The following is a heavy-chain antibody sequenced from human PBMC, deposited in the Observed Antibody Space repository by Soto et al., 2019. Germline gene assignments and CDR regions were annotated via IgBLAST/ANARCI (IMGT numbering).Heavy chain of an antibody. CDR3: AKDRSTIFGVVISSMYV. CDR1: GFTFSSYG. CDR2: ISYDGSNK. Sequence: QVQLVESGGGVVQPGRSLRLSCAASGFTFSSYGMHWVRQAPGKGLEWVAVISYDGSNKYYADSVKGRFTISRDNSKNTLYLQMNSLRAEDTAVYYCAKDRSTIFGVVISSMYVWGQGTTVTVSS. J-gene: IGHJ6*02. V-gene: IGHV3-30*18. D-gene: IGHD3-3*01.